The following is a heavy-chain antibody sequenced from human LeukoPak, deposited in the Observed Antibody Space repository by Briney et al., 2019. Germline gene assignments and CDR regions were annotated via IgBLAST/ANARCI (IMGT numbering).Heavy chain of an antibody. CDR1: GFTFSSYE. V-gene: IGHV3-48*03. J-gene: IGHJ4*02. D-gene: IGHD5/OR15-5a*01. CDR2: IGSSGSTM. CDR3: VGPRPSTIGENN. Sequence: GGSLRLSCAASGFTFSSYEMNWVRQAPGKGLEWLSYIGSSGSTMYYADSVKGRFTISRDNAKNSLYLQMNSLRVEDTAVYYCVGPRPSTIGENNWGQGILVTVSS.